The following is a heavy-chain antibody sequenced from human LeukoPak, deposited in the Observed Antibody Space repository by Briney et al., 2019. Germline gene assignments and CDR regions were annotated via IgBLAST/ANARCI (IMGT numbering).Heavy chain of an antibody. CDR1: GFNFSSYG. J-gene: IGHJ4*02. CDR2: IRYDGSNK. Sequence: PGGSLRLSCAASGFNFSSYGMHWVRQAPGKGLEWVAFIRYDGSNKYYADSVKGRFTISRDNSKNTLYLQMNSLRAEDTAIYYCATYGQVLLPFESWGQGTLVTVSS. V-gene: IGHV3-30*02. D-gene: IGHD2-8*02. CDR3: ATYGQVLLPFES.